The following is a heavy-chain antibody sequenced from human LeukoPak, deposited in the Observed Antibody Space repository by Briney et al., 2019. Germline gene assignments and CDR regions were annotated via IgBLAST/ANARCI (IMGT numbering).Heavy chain of an antibody. CDR2: IRYDGTNK. CDR3: ARGEDFDY. CDR1: GFSFSSYG. V-gene: IGHV3-30*02. J-gene: IGHJ4*02. Sequence: GGSLRLSCAASGFSFSSYGMHWVRQAPGKGLEWVAFIRYDGTNKYYADYVKGRITISRDNSKNTLFLQMNSLRAEDTAVYYCARGEDFDYWGQGALVTVSA.